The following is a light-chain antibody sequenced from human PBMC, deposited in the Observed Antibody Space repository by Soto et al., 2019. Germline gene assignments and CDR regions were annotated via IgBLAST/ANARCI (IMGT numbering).Light chain of an antibody. Sequence: DIQLTQSPSFLSASVGDRVTITCRASQGISSFLVWYQQKPGKAPKVLIYAASTLQSGVPSRFSGSGSGTEFTLTVSSLQPEDFATYYCQQVKSYPITFGHGTRLEIK. J-gene: IGKJ5*01. CDR1: QGISSF. V-gene: IGKV1-9*01. CDR2: AAS. CDR3: QQVKSYPIT.